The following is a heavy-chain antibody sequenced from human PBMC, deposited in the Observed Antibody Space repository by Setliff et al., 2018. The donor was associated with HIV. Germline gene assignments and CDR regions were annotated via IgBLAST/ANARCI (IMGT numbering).Heavy chain of an antibody. Sequence: PSESLSLTCAVYGGSFTEYYWNWIRQPPGKGLEWIGEMSHSGRTKYNPSLRSRVTMSVDTSKNQFSLTLSSVTAADTAVFYCARLTTTYYYDSSAYYHPVWGQGTLVTVSS. J-gene: IGHJ4*02. CDR3: ARLTTTYYYDSSAYYHPV. D-gene: IGHD3-22*01. CDR2: MSHSGRT. V-gene: IGHV4-34*01. CDR1: GGSFTEYY.